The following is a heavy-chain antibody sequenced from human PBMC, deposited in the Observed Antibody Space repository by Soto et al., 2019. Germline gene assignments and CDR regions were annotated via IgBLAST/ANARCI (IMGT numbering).Heavy chain of an antibody. J-gene: IGHJ6*02. Sequence: QVHLVQSGAEVKKPGASVTFPCKASGYTFSNYYMHWVRQAPGQGLEWVGIINPSGGGTTYAQNFQGRVPMTRDTSTSTIYMELNSLRSEDTAVYYCARGPKLADFGDRGYYGMDVWGHGTTVTVS. D-gene: IGHD4-17*01. CDR3: ARGPKLADFGDRGYYGMDV. V-gene: IGHV1-46*01. CDR1: GYTFSNYY. CDR2: INPSGGGT.